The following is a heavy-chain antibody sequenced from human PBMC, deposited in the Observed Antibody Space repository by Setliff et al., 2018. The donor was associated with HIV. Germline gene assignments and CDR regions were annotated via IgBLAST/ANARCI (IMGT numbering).Heavy chain of an antibody. CDR2: IHYSGST. CDR1: GGSISSHY. CDR3: AREAYFFASGTYYFDS. J-gene: IGHJ4*02. V-gene: IGHV4-59*11. Sequence: SETLSLTCTVSGGSISSHYWSWIRQPPGKGLEWLGSIHYSGSTNYNPSLKSRVTISVDTSKNQFSLKLSSVTAADTALYFCAREAYFFASGTYYFDSWGQGTLVTVSS. D-gene: IGHD3-10*01.